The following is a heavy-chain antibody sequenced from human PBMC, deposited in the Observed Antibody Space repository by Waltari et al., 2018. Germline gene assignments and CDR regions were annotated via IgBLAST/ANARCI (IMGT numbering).Heavy chain of an antibody. CDR3: ARGREYSSGWTYWYFDL. CDR2: IYYSGST. J-gene: IGHJ2*01. CDR1: GGSISSYY. Sequence: QVQLQESGPGLVKPSETLSLTCTVSGGSISSYYWSWIRQPPGKGLEWIVYIYYSGSTNYNPSLKSRVTISVDTSKNQFSLKLSSVTAADTAVYYCARGREYSSGWTYWYFDLWGRGTLVTVSS. D-gene: IGHD6-19*01. V-gene: IGHV4-59*01.